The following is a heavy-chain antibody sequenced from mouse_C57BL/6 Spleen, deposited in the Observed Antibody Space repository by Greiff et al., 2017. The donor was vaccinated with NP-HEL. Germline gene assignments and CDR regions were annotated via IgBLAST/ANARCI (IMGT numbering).Heavy chain of an antibody. Sequence: QVQLQQPGTELVKPGASVKLSCKASGYTFTSYWMHWVKQRPGQGLEWIGNINPSNGGTNYNEKFKSKATLTVDKSSSTAYMQLSSLTSADSAVYYCARLRDYGKGYYAMDYWGQGTSVTVSS. CDR3: ARLRDYGKGYYAMDY. CDR2: INPSNGGT. J-gene: IGHJ4*01. CDR1: GYTFTSYW. D-gene: IGHD2-4*01. V-gene: IGHV1-53*01.